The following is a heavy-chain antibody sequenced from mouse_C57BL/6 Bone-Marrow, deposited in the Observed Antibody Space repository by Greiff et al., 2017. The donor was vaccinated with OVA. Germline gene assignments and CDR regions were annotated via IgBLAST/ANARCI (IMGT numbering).Heavy chain of an antibody. J-gene: IGHJ4*01. D-gene: IGHD2-4*01. CDR1: GYTFTSYG. V-gene: IGHV1-81*01. CDR2: IYPRSGNT. CDR3: EKRIYYEYDGYAMEN. Sequence: QVQLQQSGAELARPGASVKLSCKASGYTFTSYGISWVKQRTGQGLEWIGEIYPRSGNTYYNEKFKGKATLTADKSSSTAYMELRSLASEDSAVYICEKRIYYEYDGYAMENWGEGTSVTVSS.